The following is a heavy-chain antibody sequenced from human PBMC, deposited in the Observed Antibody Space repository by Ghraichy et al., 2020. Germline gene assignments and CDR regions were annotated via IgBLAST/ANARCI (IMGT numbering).Heavy chain of an antibody. D-gene: IGHD3-22*01. J-gene: IGHJ3*02. CDR3: AGSMIVVPPYAFDI. CDR1: GGSISSGGYY. V-gene: IGHV4-31*03. CDR2: IYYSGST. Sequence: SETLSLTCTVSGGSISSGGYYWSWIRQHPGKGLEWIGYIYYSGSTYYNPSLKSRVTISVDTSKNQFSLKLSSVTAADTAVYYCAGSMIVVPPYAFDIWGQGTMVTVSS.